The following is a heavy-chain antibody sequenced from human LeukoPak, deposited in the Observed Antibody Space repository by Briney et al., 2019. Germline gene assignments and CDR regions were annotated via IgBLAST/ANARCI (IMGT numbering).Heavy chain of an antibody. Sequence: SETLSLTCNVSGGSISSYYWSWIRQPPGKGLEWIGYIYYSGSTNYNPSLKSRVTMSVDTSKSQISLKLSSVTAADTAVYYCASHSSSWLRFDYWGQGTLVTVSS. D-gene: IGHD6-13*01. CDR2: IYYSGST. CDR1: GGSISSYY. CDR3: ASHSSSWLRFDY. J-gene: IGHJ4*02. V-gene: IGHV4-59*08.